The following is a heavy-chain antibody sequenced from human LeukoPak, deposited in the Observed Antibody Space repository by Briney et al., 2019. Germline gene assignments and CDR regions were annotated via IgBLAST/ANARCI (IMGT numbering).Heavy chain of an antibody. D-gene: IGHD3-22*01. CDR1: GFTVSSNY. CDR2: IYSGGST. J-gene: IGHJ4*02. V-gene: IGHV3-66*01. CDR3: ARGVVVTPHD. Sequence: GGSLRLSCAASGFTVSSNYMGWVRQAPGKGLEWVSVIYSGGSTYYADSVKGRFTISRDNSKNTLYLQMNSLRAEDTAVYHCARGVVVTPHDWGQGTLVTVSS.